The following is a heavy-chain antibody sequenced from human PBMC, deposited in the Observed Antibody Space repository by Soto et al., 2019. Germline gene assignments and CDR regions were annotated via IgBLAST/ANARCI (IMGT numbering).Heavy chain of an antibody. J-gene: IGHJ4*02. V-gene: IGHV1-18*01. CDR1: GYTLSNYA. CDR3: ARDTTYSSGWNFDY. D-gene: IGHD6-19*01. Sequence: QVQLVQSGAEVKKPGASVKVSCKASGYTLSNYAITWVRQAPGQGLEWMGWISGYNGNTNYAQKLQGRVTMTTDTSKSTVYMELRSLRSDDTAVYYCARDTTYSSGWNFDYWGQGTLVTVSS. CDR2: ISGYNGNT.